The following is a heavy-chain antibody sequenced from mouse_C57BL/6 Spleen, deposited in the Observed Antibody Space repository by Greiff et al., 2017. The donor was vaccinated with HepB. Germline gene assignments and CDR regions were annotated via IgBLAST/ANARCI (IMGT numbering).Heavy chain of an antibody. Sequence: VQLQESGAELVRPGASVTLSCKASGYTFTDYEMHWVKQTPVHGLEWIGAIDPETGGTAYNQKFKGKAILTADKSSSTAYMELRSLTSEDSAVYYCTSYGRAWFAYWGQGTLVTVSA. J-gene: IGHJ3*01. V-gene: IGHV1-15*01. D-gene: IGHD1-1*02. CDR2: IDPETGGT. CDR1: GYTFTDYE. CDR3: TSYGRAWFAY.